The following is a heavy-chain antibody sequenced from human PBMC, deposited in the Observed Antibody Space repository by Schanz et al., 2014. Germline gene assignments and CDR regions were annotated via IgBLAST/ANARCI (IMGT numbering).Heavy chain of an antibody. CDR2: ISGGGGTT. CDR3: VRDLPRTFLFDY. Sequence: EVHLLESGGGLVPPGGSLRLSCAASGFNFSDYAMCWVRQAPGKGLEWVSAISGGGGTTYYTDSVKGRFTISRDNSKSTLYLQMNSLRAEDTAVYYCVRDLPRTFLFDYWGQGTLVNVSS. V-gene: IGHV3-23*01. CDR1: GFNFSDYA. J-gene: IGHJ4*02.